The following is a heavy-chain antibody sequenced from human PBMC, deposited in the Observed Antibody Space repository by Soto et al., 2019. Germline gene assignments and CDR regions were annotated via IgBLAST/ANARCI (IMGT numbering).Heavy chain of an antibody. D-gene: IGHD6-19*01. CDR2: ISYDGSNK. CDR1: GFTFSSYG. V-gene: IGHV3-30*18. CDR3: AKGGWYVDY. Sequence: ESGGGVVQPGRYLRLSCAASGFTFSSYGMHWVRQAPGKGLEWVAVISYDGSNKYYADSVKGRFTISRDNSKNTLYLQMNSLRAEDTAVYYCAKGGWYVDYWGQGTLVTVSS. J-gene: IGHJ4*02.